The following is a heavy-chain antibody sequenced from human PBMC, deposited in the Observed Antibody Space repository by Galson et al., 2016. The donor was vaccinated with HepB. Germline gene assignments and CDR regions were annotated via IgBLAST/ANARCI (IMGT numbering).Heavy chain of an antibody. Sequence: PALVKPTQTLTLTCSFSGFSLSTAGVGVGWIRQPPGKALEWLARIDWDDDKFYSTSLKTRLSISKDTSKNQVVLTMTNMDPVDTATYFCARMGSGNYLFDYWGQGILVTVSS. V-gene: IGHV2-70*04. J-gene: IGHJ4*02. D-gene: IGHD1-26*01. CDR1: GFSLSTAGVG. CDR2: IDWDDDK. CDR3: ARMGSGNYLFDY.